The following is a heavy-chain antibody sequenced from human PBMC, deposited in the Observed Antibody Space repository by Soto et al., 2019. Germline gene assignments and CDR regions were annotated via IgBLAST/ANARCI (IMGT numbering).Heavy chain of an antibody. V-gene: IGHV1-18*01. CDR2: ISPYNDDT. Sequence: ASVKVSCKASGYTFTSYGINLVRQAPGQGLEWLGWISPYNDDTKYAQKLRGRVAMTTDTSSRTAYMALRSLSSDDTAVYFCARGGYYDSSGSRNYHYYGMDVWGQGTTVTVSS. D-gene: IGHD3-22*01. J-gene: IGHJ6*02. CDR3: ARGGYYDSSGSRNYHYYGMDV. CDR1: GYTFTSYG.